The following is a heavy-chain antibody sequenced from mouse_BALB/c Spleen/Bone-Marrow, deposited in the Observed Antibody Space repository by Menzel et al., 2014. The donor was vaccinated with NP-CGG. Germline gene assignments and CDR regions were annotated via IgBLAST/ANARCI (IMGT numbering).Heavy chain of an antibody. CDR3: ARGNYEAMDS. Sequence: QVQLQQSGAELAKPGASVKMSCKASGYTFTRYWMHWVKQRPGQGLEWIGYINPSTGDTEYNQKFKDKATLTADMSSSTAYMHLSSLTSEDSAVYYCARGNYEAMDSWGQGTSGTVSS. V-gene: IGHV1-7*01. CDR1: GYTFTRYW. CDR2: INPSTGDT. J-gene: IGHJ4*01. D-gene: IGHD2-1*01.